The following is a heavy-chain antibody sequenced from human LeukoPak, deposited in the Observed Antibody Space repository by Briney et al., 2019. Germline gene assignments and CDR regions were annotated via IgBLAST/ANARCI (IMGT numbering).Heavy chain of an antibody. CDR3: AGPPQAGPFDY. J-gene: IGHJ4*02. CDR2: IKPDGSEK. V-gene: IGHV3-7*01. D-gene: IGHD6-19*01. CDR1: GFTFSSYW. Sequence: PGGSLRLSCAASGFTFSSYWMSWVRQAPGKGLEWVANIKPDGSEKNYVDSVKGRFTISRDNAKNSLYLQMSSLRAEDTAVYYCAGPPQAGPFDYWRQGTLVTVSS.